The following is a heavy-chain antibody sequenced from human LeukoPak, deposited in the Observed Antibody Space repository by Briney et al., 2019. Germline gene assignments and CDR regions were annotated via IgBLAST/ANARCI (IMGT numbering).Heavy chain of an antibody. CDR1: GGSFSGYY. D-gene: IGHD6-13*01. J-gene: IGHJ4*02. Sequence: SETLSLTCAVYGGSFSGYYWSWIRQPPGKGLEWIGEINHSGSTNYNPSLKSRVTISVDTSKNQYSLKLSSVTAADTAVYYCARGHRGSSSWYLYWGQGPLITVTS. CDR2: INHSGST. V-gene: IGHV4-34*01. CDR3: ARGHRGSSSWYLY.